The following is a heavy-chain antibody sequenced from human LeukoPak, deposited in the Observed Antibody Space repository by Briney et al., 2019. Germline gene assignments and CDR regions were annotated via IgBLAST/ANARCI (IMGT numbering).Heavy chain of an antibody. J-gene: IGHJ3*02. CDR1: GFTFDDYA. Sequence: PGGSLRLSCAASGFTFDDYAMHWVRQAPGKGLEWVSGISWNSGSIGYVDSVKGRFTISRDNAKNSLYLQMNSLRAEDTALYYCAKDRGIAVAGTYAGAFDIWGQGTMVTVSS. CDR3: AKDRGIAVAGTYAGAFDI. V-gene: IGHV3-9*01. CDR2: ISWNSGSI. D-gene: IGHD6-19*01.